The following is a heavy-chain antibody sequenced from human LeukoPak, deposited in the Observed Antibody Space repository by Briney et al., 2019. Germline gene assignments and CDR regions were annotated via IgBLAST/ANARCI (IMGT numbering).Heavy chain of an antibody. J-gene: IGHJ5*02. D-gene: IGHD2-2*01. V-gene: IGHV3-30*18. CDR1: GFTFSSYG. Sequence: GSLRLSCAASGFTFSSYGMHWVRQAPGKGLEWVAVISYDGSNKYYADSVKGRFTISRDNSKNTLYLQMNSLRAEDTAVYYCAKGGCSSTSCYFHWFDPWGQGTLVTVSS. CDR2: ISYDGSNK. CDR3: AKGGCSSTSCYFHWFDP.